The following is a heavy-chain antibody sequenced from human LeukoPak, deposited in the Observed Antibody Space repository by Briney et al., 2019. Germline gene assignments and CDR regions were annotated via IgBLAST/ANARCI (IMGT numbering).Heavy chain of an antibody. J-gene: IGHJ3*02. Sequence: PGGSLRLSCAASGFTFSHYWMSWVRQAPGKGLEWLANIKQDGSEKYYVDSVKGRFTISRDNAKNSLYLQMNSQRAEDTATYYCARDQGALDIWGQGTMVTVSS. V-gene: IGHV3-7*01. CDR1: GFTFSHYW. CDR3: ARDQGALDI. CDR2: IKQDGSEK.